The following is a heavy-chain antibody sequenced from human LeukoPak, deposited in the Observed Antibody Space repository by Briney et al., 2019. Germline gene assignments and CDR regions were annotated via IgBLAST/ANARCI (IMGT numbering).Heavy chain of an antibody. V-gene: IGHV3-7*01. D-gene: IGHD3-22*01. CDR2: MRGDESRK. CDR1: GFSFSNYW. Sequence: GRSLRLSCAAYGFSFSNYWMTWLRQAQGKGLEWEANMRGDESRKYYVDSVTGRFTISRDNAKNSLYLQMNSLRAEDTAVYYCARDPRNYYDSSGSPGYWGQGTLVTVSS. CDR3: ARDPRNYYDSSGSPGY. J-gene: IGHJ4*02.